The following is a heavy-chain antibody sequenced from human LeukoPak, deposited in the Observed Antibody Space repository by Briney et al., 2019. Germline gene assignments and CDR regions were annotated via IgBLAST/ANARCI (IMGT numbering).Heavy chain of an antibody. V-gene: IGHV3-21*04. Sequence: PGGSLRLSCAASGFTFSSYNMNWVRQAPGKGLEWVSSISSSSSYIYYADPVKGRFTISRDNAKNSLYLQMNSLRAEDTAVYYCARDGTAVGINYDYWGQGTLVTVSS. CDR2: ISSSSSYI. J-gene: IGHJ4*02. CDR3: ARDGTAVGINYDY. D-gene: IGHD6-13*01. CDR1: GFTFSSYN.